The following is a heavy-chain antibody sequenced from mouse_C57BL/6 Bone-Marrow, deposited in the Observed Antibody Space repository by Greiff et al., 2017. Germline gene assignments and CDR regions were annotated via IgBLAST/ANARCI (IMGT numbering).Heavy chain of an antibody. V-gene: IGHV1-72*01. Sequence: QVQLQQSGAELVKPGASVKLSCKASGYTFTGYWMHWVKQRPGRGLEWIGWIDPESGDTKYNQKFKGKATLTADKPSSTAYMQLSSLTSEDSAVYYCAMGSCLYWYFDVGGTGTTVTVSS. CDR1: GYTFTGYW. J-gene: IGHJ1*03. CDR3: AMGSCLYWYFDV. D-gene: IGHD1-1*02. CDR2: IDPESGDT.